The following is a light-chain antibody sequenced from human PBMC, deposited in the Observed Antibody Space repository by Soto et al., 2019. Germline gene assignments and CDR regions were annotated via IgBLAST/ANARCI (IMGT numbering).Light chain of an antibody. V-gene: IGLV2-14*01. Sequence: QSVLTQPASVSGSPGQPITISCTGTSSDVGSFDSVAWYQHNPGKAPKLMIYQVTNRPSGVSNRFSGSRSGNTASLTISGLQAEDEADYYCSSYTDSSNYVFGTGTKLTVL. CDR3: SSYTDSSNYV. CDR1: SSDVGSFDS. CDR2: QVT. J-gene: IGLJ1*01.